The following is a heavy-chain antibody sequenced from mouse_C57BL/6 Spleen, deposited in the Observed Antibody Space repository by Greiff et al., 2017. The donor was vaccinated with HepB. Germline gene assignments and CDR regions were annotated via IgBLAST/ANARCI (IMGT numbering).Heavy chain of an antibody. J-gene: IGHJ3*01. V-gene: IGHV1-15*01. Sequence: QVQLKESGAELVRPGASVTLSCKASGYTFTDYEMHWVKQTPVHGLEWIGAIDPETGGTAYNQKFKGKAILTADKSSSTAYMELRSLTSEDSAVYYCTRSGGWFAYWGQGTLVTVSA. CDR1: GYTFTDYE. CDR2: IDPETGGT. CDR3: TRSGGWFAY.